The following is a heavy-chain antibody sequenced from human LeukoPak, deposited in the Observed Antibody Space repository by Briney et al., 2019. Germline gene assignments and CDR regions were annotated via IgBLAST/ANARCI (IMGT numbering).Heavy chain of an antibody. V-gene: IGHV1-24*01. CDR2: FDPEDGET. J-gene: IGHJ3*02. CDR1: GYTLTELS. CDR3: ATMVPVIVVKSAFDI. Sequence: ASVKVSSKLSGYTLTELSMLRVRQAPGNGLEWMGGFDPEDGETIYAQKFQGRVTMTEDTSTDTAYMELSSLRSEDTAVYYCATMVPVIVVKSAFDIWAQETMVTVSS. D-gene: IGHD3-22*01.